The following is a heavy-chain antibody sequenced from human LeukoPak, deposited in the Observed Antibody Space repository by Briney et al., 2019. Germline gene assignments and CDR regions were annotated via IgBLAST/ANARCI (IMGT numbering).Heavy chain of an antibody. J-gene: IGHJ5*02. D-gene: IGHD1-26*01. CDR1: GGSISSYY. CDR2: IYYSGST. CDR3: ARTARSSGSYELRFDP. V-gene: IGHV4-59*08. Sequence: KPSETLSLTCTVSGGSISSYYWSWIRQPPGKGLEWIGYIYYSGSTNYNPSLKSRVTISVDTSKNQFSLKLSPVTAADTAVYYCARTARSSGSYELRFDPWGQGTLVTVSS.